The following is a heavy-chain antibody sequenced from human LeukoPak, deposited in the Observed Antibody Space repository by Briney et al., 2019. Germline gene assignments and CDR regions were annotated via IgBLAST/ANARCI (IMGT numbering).Heavy chain of an antibody. CDR1: GGSFSGYY. D-gene: IGHD6-13*01. V-gene: IGHV4-34*01. J-gene: IGHJ4*02. CDR3: ARGRRIAAAGFGH. CDR2: INHSGST. Sequence: NASETLSLTCAVYGGSFSGYYWSWIRQPPGKGLEWIGEINHSGSTNYNPSLKSRVTISVDTSKNQFSLKLSSVTAADTAVYYCARGRRIAAAGFGHWGQGTLVTVSS.